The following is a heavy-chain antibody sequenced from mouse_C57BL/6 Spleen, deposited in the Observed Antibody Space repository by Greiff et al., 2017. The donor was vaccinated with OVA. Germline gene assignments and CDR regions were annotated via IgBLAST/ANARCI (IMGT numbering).Heavy chain of an antibody. CDR3: TRGDYGSSSYAMDY. D-gene: IGHD1-1*01. J-gene: IGHJ4*01. V-gene: IGHV1-15*01. CDR1: GYTFTDYE. Sequence: QVQLQQSGAELVRPGASVTLSCKASGYTFTDYEMHWVKQTPVHGLEWIGAIDPETGGTAYNQKFKGKAILTADKSSSTAYMELRSLTSEDSAVYYCTRGDYGSSSYAMDYWGQGTSVTVSS. CDR2: IDPETGGT.